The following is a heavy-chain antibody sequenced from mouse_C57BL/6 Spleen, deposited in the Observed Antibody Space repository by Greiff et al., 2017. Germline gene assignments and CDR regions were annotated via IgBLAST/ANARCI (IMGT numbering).Heavy chain of an antibody. V-gene: IGHV1-15*01. D-gene: IGHD3-2*02. CDR1: GYTFTDYE. Sequence: VQLQQSGAELVRPGASVTLSCKASGYTFTDYEMHWVKQTPVHGLEWIGAIDPETGGTAYNQKFKGKAILTADKSSSTAYMGLRSLTSEDSAVYYCTRWGTAQATPFAYWGQGTLVTVSA. CDR3: TRWGTAQATPFAY. J-gene: IGHJ3*01. CDR2: IDPETGGT.